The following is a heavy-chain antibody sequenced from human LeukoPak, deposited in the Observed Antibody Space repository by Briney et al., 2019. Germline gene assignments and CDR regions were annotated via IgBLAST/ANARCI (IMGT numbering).Heavy chain of an antibody. Sequence: SETLSLTCTVSGGSISSYYWSWVRQPAGKGLEGIGGIYTSGSTNYNPSLKSRVTMSVDTSKNQFSLKLSSVTAADTAVYYCARDGDSSGWYGGYFQHWGQGTLVTVSS. CDR1: GGSISSYY. CDR2: IYTSGST. J-gene: IGHJ1*01. V-gene: IGHV4-4*07. CDR3: ARDGDSSGWYGGYFQH. D-gene: IGHD6-19*01.